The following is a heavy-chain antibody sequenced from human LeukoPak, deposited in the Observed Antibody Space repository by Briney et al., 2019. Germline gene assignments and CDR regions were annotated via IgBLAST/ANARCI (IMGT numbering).Heavy chain of an antibody. CDR1: GYTFTGYY. J-gene: IGHJ4*02. Sequence: ASVKVSCKASGYTFTGYYIHWVRQAPGQGLEWMGWINPDSGGTNYAQKFQGRVTMTRDTSIRTAYMELSRLRSDDTAVYYCARHPNVVGAVAGIDYWGQGTLVTVSS. CDR3: ARHPNVVGAVAGIDY. V-gene: IGHV1-2*02. CDR2: INPDSGGT. D-gene: IGHD6-19*01.